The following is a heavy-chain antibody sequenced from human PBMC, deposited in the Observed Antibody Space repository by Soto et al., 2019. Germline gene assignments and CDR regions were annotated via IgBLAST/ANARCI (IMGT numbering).Heavy chain of an antibody. CDR1: GCSISSGGYY. CDR3: AKNWNWGSLVH. J-gene: IGHJ4*02. V-gene: IGHV4-31*03. CDR2: IYYSGST. Sequence: PSETLSLTCTVSGCSISSGGYYWSWIRQHPGKGLEWIGYIYYSGSTYYNPSLKSRVTISVDTPKNQFSLKLSSVTAADTAVYYCAKNWNWGSLVHWGQGTLVTVSS. D-gene: IGHD7-27*01.